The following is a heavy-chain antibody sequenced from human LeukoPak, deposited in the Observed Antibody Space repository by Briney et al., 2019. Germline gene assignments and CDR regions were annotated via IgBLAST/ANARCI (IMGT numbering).Heavy chain of an antibody. J-gene: IGHJ4*02. D-gene: IGHD3-22*01. CDR1: GFTFSDYY. V-gene: IGHV3-49*03. CDR3: TRGGNILSSSDYYDSSGLAPFDY. CDR2: IRSKAYGGTT. Sequence: PGGSLRLSCEASGFTFSDYYMSWIRQAPGKGLEWVGFIRSKAYGGTTEYAASVKGRFTISRDDSKSIAYLQMNSLKTEDTAVYYCTRGGNILSSSDYYDSSGLAPFDYWGQGTLVTVSS.